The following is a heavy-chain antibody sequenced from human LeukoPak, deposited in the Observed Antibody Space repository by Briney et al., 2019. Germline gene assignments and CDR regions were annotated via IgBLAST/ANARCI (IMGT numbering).Heavy chain of an antibody. D-gene: IGHD5-18*01. V-gene: IGHV5-51*01. J-gene: IGHJ5*02. CDR1: GYIFTSYW. Sequence: GESLKISCKGSGYIFTSYWIGWVRHMPGKGLEWVGIIYPGDSDTRYSPSFQGQVTISADKYISTAYLQGSSLKASETGMYYCARRATSNAWIQTNWFDPWGQGSLVTVSS. CDR2: IYPGDSDT. CDR3: ARRATSNAWIQTNWFDP.